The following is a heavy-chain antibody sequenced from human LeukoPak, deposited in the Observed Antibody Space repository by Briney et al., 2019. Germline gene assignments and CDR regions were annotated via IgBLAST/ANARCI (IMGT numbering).Heavy chain of an antibody. Sequence: GASVKVSCKASGYTFTSYDINWVRQATGQGHEWMGWMNPNSGNTGYAQKFQGRVTMTRNTSIRTAYMELSTLRSEDTAVYYCARGITGTTRGSQDYFDYWGQGTLVTVSS. CDR2: MNPNSGNT. D-gene: IGHD1-20*01. CDR1: GYTFTSYD. J-gene: IGHJ4*02. V-gene: IGHV1-8*01. CDR3: ARGITGTTRGSQDYFDY.